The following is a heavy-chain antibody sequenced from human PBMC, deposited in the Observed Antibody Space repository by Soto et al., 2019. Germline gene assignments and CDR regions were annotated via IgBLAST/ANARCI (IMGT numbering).Heavy chain of an antibody. V-gene: IGHV1-2*02. J-gene: IGHJ4*02. Sequence: ASVKVSCKACGEIFIANYIHWVLQPPGQGVEWMGWINPKSGGTKDPQKFQGRATMSSDTSLSTVYMSLTRLTSEEPAGYLCVRYRAKGGGSAGLDYWGQGTLVTVSS. CDR1: GEIFIANY. CDR2: INPKSGGT. D-gene: IGHD1-26*01. CDR3: VRYRAKGGGSAGLDY.